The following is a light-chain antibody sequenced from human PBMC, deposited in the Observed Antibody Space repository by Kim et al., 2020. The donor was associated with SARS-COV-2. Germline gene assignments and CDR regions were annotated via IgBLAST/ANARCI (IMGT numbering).Light chain of an antibody. CDR1: TSSIGSHT. V-gene: IGLV1-44*01. Sequence: QSVLTQPPSASGTPGQRVTISCSGSTSSIGSHTVNWYQQLPATAPKLLIYSDNQRPSGVPDRFSGSKSGTSASLAISGLQSEDEADYFCAAWHDTLNGYVFGTGTKVTVL. CDR2: SDN. J-gene: IGLJ1*01. CDR3: AAWHDTLNGYV.